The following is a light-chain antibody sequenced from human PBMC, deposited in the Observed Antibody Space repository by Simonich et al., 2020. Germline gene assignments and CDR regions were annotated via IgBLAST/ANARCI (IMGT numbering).Light chain of an antibody. CDR2: DAS. Sequence: EIVLTQSPGTLSLSPGERATLSCRASQSVSSSYLAWYQQKPGLAPRLLIYDASSRATGIQDRFSGSGSGTDFTLTISRLEPEDFAVYYCQQYYSTPPTFGGGTKVEIK. CDR1: QSVSSSY. CDR3: QQYYSTPPT. V-gene: IGKV3D-20*01. J-gene: IGKJ4*01.